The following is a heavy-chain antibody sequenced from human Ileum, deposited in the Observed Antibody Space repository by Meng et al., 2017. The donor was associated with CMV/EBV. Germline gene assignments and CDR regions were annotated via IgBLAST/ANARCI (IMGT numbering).Heavy chain of an antibody. D-gene: IGHD5-24*01. J-gene: IGHJ4*02. CDR3: AKGGGDGYNGLFDY. V-gene: IGHV3-23*01. CDR2: FSRNGAGT. Sequence: GESLKISCAASGFTFSSHAMSWVRQAPGKGLEWVSGFSRNGAGTYYADSVRGRFTISRDNSKNTLYLQINSLRAEDTALYYYAKGGGDGYNGLFDYWGQGALVTVSS. CDR1: GFTFSSHA.